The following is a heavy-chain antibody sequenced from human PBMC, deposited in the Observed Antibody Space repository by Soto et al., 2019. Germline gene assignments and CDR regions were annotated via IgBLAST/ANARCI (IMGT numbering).Heavy chain of an antibody. J-gene: IGHJ6*02. CDR3: ARVDTPTVRVGMDF. D-gene: IGHD2-15*01. CDR1: GFNFNSHA. Sequence: EVQLLESGGGLVQPGGSLRLSCAASGFNFNSHAMTWVRQAPGKGLEWVSTISANIISTYYADSVKGRFTISRDNSKNTLYLQMSSLRVEDTAVYHWARVDTPTVRVGMDFWGQGTTVTVSS. CDR2: ISANIIST. V-gene: IGHV3-23*01.